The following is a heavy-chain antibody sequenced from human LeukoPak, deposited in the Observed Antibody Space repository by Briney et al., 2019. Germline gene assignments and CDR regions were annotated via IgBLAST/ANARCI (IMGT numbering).Heavy chain of an antibody. V-gene: IGHV3-7*01. J-gene: IGHJ4*02. CDR2: IKQDGSEK. Sequence: PGESLRLSCAASGFTFSSYWMSWVRQAPGKGLEWVANIKQDGSEKYYVDSVKGRFTISRDNAKNSLYLQMNSLRAEDTAVYYCARGGLGLNTGFDYWGQGTLVTVSS. CDR1: GFTFSSYW. CDR3: ARGGLGLNTGFDY. D-gene: IGHD6-19*01.